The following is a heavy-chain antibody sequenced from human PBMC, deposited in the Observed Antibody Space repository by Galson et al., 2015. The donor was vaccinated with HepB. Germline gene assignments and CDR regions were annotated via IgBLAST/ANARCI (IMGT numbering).Heavy chain of an antibody. CDR2: IWHDGSNQ. Sequence: SLRLSCAASGFSFNIYSMNWVRQAPGKGLECVAMIWHDGSNQLYADSVKGRFTISRDNSKNTLSLQMNSLRAEDTALYYCAKGYGLFDSWGQGTLVTVSS. J-gene: IGHJ5*01. V-gene: IGHV3-33*06. CDR1: GFSFNIYS. D-gene: IGHD5-18*01. CDR3: AKGYGLFDS.